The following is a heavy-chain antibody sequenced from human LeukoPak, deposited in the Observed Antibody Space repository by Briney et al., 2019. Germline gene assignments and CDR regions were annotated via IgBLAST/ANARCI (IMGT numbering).Heavy chain of an antibody. CDR2: ISSSSSYI. V-gene: IGHV3-21*01. CDR3: ARETATGLRLRAGDAFDI. D-gene: IGHD5-12*01. CDR1: GFTFSSYS. Sequence: GGSLRLSCAASGFTFSSYSMNWVRQAPGKRREWVSSISSSSSYIYYADSVKGRFTISRDNAKNSLYLPMNSMRAEDTAVYSCARETATGLRLRAGDAFDIWGQGTMVTVSS. J-gene: IGHJ3*02.